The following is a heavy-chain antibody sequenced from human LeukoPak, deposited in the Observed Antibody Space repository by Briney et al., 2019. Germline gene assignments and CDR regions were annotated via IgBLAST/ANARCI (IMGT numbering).Heavy chain of an antibody. V-gene: IGHV3-7*04. CDR2: IKDDGSDE. Sequence: GGSLRLSCAASGFTFSHYWMTWVRQAPGKGLEWVANIKDDGSDENYVDSVEGRFTISRDNAKNSLYLQMNSLRAEDAAVYYCARDRGRDTFDYWGQGTQVTVSS. CDR3: ARDRGRDTFDY. D-gene: IGHD5-12*01. J-gene: IGHJ4*02. CDR1: GFTFSHYW.